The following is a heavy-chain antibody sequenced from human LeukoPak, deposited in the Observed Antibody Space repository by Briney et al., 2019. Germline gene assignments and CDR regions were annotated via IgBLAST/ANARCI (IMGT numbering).Heavy chain of an antibody. Sequence: GGSLRLSCAASGFTFSDYYMSWIRQAPGKGLEWVSYISSSGSTIYYADSVKGRFTISRDNAKNSLYLQMNSLRAEDTAVYYCAREQDSSSWSGTAEYFQHWGQGTLVTVSS. CDR2: ISSSGSTI. V-gene: IGHV3-11*01. CDR3: AREQDSSSWSGTAEYFQH. J-gene: IGHJ1*01. CDR1: GFTFSDYY. D-gene: IGHD6-13*01.